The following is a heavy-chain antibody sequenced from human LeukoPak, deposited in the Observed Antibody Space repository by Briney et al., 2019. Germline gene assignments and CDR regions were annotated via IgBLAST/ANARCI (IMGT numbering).Heavy chain of an antibody. CDR1: GYTFTSYD. D-gene: IGHD1-1*01. CDR3: ATIAWQLESVSYYFDY. J-gene: IGHJ4*02. CDR2: MNPNSGNT. V-gene: IGHV1-8*03. Sequence: ASVKVSCKASGYTFTSYDINWVRQATGQGLEWMGWMNPNSGNTGYAQKFQGRVTITRNTSISTAYMELSSLRSEDTAVYYCATIAWQLESVSYYFDYWGQGTLVTVSS.